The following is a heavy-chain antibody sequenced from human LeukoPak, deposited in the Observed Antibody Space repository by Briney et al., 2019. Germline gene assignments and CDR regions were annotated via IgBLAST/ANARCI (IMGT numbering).Heavy chain of an antibody. J-gene: IGHJ6*04. CDR2: INGGSGNT. CDR1: GYTFTSYA. V-gene: IGHV1-3*01. D-gene: IGHD2-2*01. CDR3: ARGGPGCSSTSCYGLNYYYYGMDV. Sequence: WASVKVSCKASGYTFTSYAMHWVHQAPGQRLQWMGWINGGSGNTKYSQKFQGRVTITRDTSASTAYMELSSLRSEDTAVYYCARGGPGCSSTSCYGLNYYYYGMDVWGKGTTVTVSS.